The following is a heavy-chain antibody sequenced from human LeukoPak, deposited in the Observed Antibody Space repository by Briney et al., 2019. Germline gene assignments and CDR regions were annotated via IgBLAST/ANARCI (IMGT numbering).Heavy chain of an antibody. Sequence: PSETLSLTCAVYGGSFNIYYWSWIRQSPGKGPEWIGEIDHSGSTHYNPSLKSRVTMSLDTSKNHFSLKLSSVTAADTAVYYCATIPSYYDSDGYFYANWFDPWGQGTLVTVSS. CDR2: IDHSGST. D-gene: IGHD3-22*01. CDR3: ATIPSYYDSDGYFYANWFDP. CDR1: GGSFNIYY. J-gene: IGHJ5*02. V-gene: IGHV4-34*01.